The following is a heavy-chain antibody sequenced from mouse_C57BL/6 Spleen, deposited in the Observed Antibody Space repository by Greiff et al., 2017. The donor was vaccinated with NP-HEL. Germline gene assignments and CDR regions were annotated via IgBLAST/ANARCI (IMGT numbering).Heavy chain of an antibody. Sequence: EVKVEESGGGLVKPGGSLKLSCAASGFTFSSYAMSWVRQTPEKRLEWVATISDGGSYTYYPDNVKGRFTISRDNAKNNLYLQMSHLKSEDTAMYYCARADYYGSEGDYAMDYWGQGTSVTVSS. J-gene: IGHJ4*01. D-gene: IGHD1-1*01. V-gene: IGHV5-4*03. CDR1: GFTFSSYA. CDR3: ARADYYGSEGDYAMDY. CDR2: ISDGGSYT.